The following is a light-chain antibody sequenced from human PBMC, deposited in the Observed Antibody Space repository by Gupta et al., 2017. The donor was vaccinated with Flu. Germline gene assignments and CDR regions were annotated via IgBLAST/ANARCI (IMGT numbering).Light chain of an antibody. Sequence: QSVLTQPPSVSVAPGQRVTISCTGSSSNIGAGYDVHWYQQLPGTAPKLLIYGNSNRPSGVPDRFSGSKSGTSASLAIXGXQAEDEXDYYCQSYDSSLSGWVFGGGTKLTVL. CDR2: GNS. CDR1: SSNIGAGYD. CDR3: QSYDSSLSGWV. J-gene: IGLJ3*02. V-gene: IGLV1-40*01.